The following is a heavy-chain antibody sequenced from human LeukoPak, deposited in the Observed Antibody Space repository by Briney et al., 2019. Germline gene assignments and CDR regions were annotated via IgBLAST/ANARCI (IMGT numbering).Heavy chain of an antibody. Sequence: TTSETLSLTCAVSGGSISSSNWWSWVRQPPGKGLEWIGEIYHSGSTNYNPSLKSRVTISVDKSKNQFSLKLSSVTAADTAVYYCARGLQDYCSSTSCPPSWGQGTLVTVSS. D-gene: IGHD2-2*01. J-gene: IGHJ5*02. V-gene: IGHV4-4*02. CDR3: ARGLQDYCSSTSCPPS. CDR2: IYHSGST. CDR1: GGSISSSNW.